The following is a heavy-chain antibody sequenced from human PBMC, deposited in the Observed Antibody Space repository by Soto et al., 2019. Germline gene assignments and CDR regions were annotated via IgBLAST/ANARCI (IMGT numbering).Heavy chain of an antibody. D-gene: IGHD4-17*01. Sequence: ETLSLTCTVSGGSISSYYWSWIRQPPGKGLEWIGYIYYSGSTNYNPSLKSRVTISVDTSKNQLSLKLSSVTAADTAVYYCARRYGYYFDYWGQGPLVTVSS. CDR3: ARRYGYYFDY. J-gene: IGHJ4*02. V-gene: IGHV4-59*08. CDR1: GGSISSYY. CDR2: IYYSGST.